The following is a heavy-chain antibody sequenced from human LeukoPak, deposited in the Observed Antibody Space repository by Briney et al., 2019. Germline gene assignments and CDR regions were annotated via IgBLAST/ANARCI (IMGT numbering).Heavy chain of an antibody. Sequence: SETLSLTCAVYGGSFSGYYWSWIRQPPGKGLEWIGEINHSGSTNYNPSLKSRVTISVDTSKNQFSLKLSSVTAADTAVYYCAXGMYSSGWLDYWGQGTLVTVSS. V-gene: IGHV4-34*01. J-gene: IGHJ4*02. CDR2: INHSGST. D-gene: IGHD6-19*01. CDR3: AXGMYSSGWLDY. CDR1: GGSFSGYY.